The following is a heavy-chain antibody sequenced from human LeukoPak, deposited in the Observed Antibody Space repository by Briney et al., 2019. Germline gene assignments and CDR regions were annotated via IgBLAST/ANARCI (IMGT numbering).Heavy chain of an antibody. D-gene: IGHD4-17*01. V-gene: IGHV4-59*12. CDR3: ARVGAYYGDYSIDY. CDR2: IYYSGRT. Sequence: SETLSLTCTVSGGSISGYYWSWMRQPPGRGLEWIAYIYYSGRTNYNPSLKGRVITSVDTSKNQFSLKLTSVTAADTAVYYCARVGAYYGDYSIDYWGQGTLVTVSS. J-gene: IGHJ4*02. CDR1: GGSISGYY.